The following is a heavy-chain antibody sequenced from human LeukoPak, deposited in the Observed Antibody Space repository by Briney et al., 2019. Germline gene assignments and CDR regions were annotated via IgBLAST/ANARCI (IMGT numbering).Heavy chain of an antibody. V-gene: IGHV3-23*01. CDR3: ARAELTIVVVPAATEFDY. CDR1: GFTFNNYA. CDR2: ISPSGDST. Sequence: PGGSLRLSCAASGFTFNNYAMNWVRQAPGKGLEWVSHISPSGDSTYYADSVKGRFTISRDNSKNTLYLQMNSLRAEDTAVYYCARAELTIVVVPAATEFDYWGQGTLVTVSS. J-gene: IGHJ4*02. D-gene: IGHD2-2*01.